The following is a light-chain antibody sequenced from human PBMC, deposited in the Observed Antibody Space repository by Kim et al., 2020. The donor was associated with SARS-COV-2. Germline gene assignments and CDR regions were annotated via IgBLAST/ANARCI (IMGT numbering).Light chain of an antibody. CDR3: QQTFSIPYS. V-gene: IGKV1-39*01. CDR1: QSIRSY. Sequence: IQMTQSPYSLSASVGDRVTITCRASQSIRSYLNWYQQRPGKAPKALIYTASTLHSGVPSRFSGSGSGTDFTFTISSLQPEDCGTYYCQQTFSIPYSFGQGTKLEI. J-gene: IGKJ2*03. CDR2: TAS.